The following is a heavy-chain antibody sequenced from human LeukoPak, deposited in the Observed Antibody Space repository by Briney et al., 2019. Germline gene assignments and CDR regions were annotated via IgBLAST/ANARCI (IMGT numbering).Heavy chain of an antibody. CDR2: ISGSGSA. V-gene: IGHV3-23*01. D-gene: IGHD1-26*01. J-gene: IGHJ4*02. CDR1: GFTLSSYA. CDR3: AKRGAEVGASVAPGDY. Sequence: GGSLRLSCAASGFTLSSYAMNWVRQAPGRGLEWVSGISGSGSAYYADSVKGRFSISRDKSKNTVYLQMDSLRAEDTAVYYCAKRGAEVGASVAPGDYWGQGTLLTVSS.